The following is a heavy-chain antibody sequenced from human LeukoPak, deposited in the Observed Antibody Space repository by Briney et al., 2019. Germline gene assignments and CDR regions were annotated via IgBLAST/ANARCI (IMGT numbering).Heavy chain of an antibody. V-gene: IGHV3-7*01. J-gene: IGHJ4*02. Sequence: GGSLRLSCAASGFSFSSYSMSWVRQAPGMGLEWVASIKQDGSEKYYVDSVKGRFTISRDNAKNSLYLQMNSLRAEDTAVYYCASSRGWAFDYWGQGTLVTVSS. CDR3: ASSRGWAFDY. D-gene: IGHD6-19*01. CDR1: GFSFSSYS. CDR2: IKQDGSEK.